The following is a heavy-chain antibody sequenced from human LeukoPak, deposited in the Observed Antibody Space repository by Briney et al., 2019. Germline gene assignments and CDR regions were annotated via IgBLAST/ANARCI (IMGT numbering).Heavy chain of an antibody. V-gene: IGHV1-18*01. J-gene: IGHJ4*02. Sequence: ASVKVSCKASGYTFTSYGISWVRQAPGQGLEWMGWISAYNGNTNYAQKLQGRVTMTTDTSTSTAYMELRSLRSDDTAVYYCARGPGYDYVWGSYRLRYYFDYWGQGTLVTVSS. CDR2: ISAYNGNT. CDR3: ARGPGYDYVWGSYRLRYYFDY. CDR1: GYTFTSYG. D-gene: IGHD3-16*02.